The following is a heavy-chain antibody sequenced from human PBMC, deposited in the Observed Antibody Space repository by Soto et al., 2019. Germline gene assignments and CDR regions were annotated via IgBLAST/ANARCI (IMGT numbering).Heavy chain of an antibody. D-gene: IGHD3-10*01. V-gene: IGHV1-18*01. J-gene: IGHJ2*01. Sequence: ASVNGSCKSSGYNFITSGINWVRQSPGQGLEWMGWISTANGDRKYAQKFKGRVTMTSEVSTTTAYMELTNLRSDDTAVYFCARGRYFATTHRQWWYFDLWGRGTLVTVSS. CDR3: ARGRYFATTHRQWWYFDL. CDR1: GYNFITSG. CDR2: ISTANGDR.